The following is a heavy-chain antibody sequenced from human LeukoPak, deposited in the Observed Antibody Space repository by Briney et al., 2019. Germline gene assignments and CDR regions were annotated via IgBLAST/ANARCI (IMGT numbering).Heavy chain of an antibody. CDR1: GYTFTDYY. D-gene: IGHD6-6*01. Sequence: GASVKVSCTASGYTFTDYYMHWVRQAPGQGLEWMGWIKPNSGVTNYAQKFQGRVTMTRGTSISTAYMELSSLRSDDTAVYYCARGGDIATRPFDYWGQETLVTVSS. V-gene: IGHV1-2*02. CDR2: IKPNSGVT. J-gene: IGHJ4*02. CDR3: ARGGDIATRPFDY.